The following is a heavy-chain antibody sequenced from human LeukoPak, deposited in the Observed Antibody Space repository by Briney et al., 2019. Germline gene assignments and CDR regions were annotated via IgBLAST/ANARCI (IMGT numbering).Heavy chain of an antibody. V-gene: IGHV3-66*01. D-gene: IGHD3-22*01. CDR3: AREAYDSSVDY. J-gene: IGHJ4*02. Sequence: GGSLRLSCAASGFTVSSNYMSWVRQAPGKGLEWVSVIYSGGSTYYADSVKGRFTISRDNSKNTLYLQMDSLRAEDTAVYYCAREAYDSSVDYWGQGTLVTVSS. CDR1: GFTVSSNY. CDR2: IYSGGST.